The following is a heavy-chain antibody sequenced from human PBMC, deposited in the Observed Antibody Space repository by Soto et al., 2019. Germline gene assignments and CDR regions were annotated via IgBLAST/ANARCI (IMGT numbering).Heavy chain of an antibody. V-gene: IGHV1-18*01. J-gene: IGHJ6*02. CDR1: GYNIITYG. Sequence: ASVKVSCKASGYNIITYGISWVRQAPGQAPEWMGWISGYNGNTNYPPNFQGRVTMTRDTSTSTVYMELSSLRSEDTAVYYCAREDSSGWHPQPRYYYYGMDVWGQGTTVTVSS. CDR3: AREDSSGWHPQPRYYYYGMDV. CDR2: ISGYNGNT. D-gene: IGHD6-19*01.